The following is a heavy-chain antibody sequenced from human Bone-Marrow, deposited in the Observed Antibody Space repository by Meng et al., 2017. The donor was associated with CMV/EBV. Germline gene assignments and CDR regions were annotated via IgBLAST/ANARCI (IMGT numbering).Heavy chain of an antibody. CDR3: AKDVGWFGEDKWTNWFDP. D-gene: IGHD3-10*01. Sequence: GESLKISCVASGFTVSNSWMSWVRQAPGKGLEWVANIKQDGSEKYYVDSVKGRFTISRDNSKNTLYLQMNSLRAEDTAVYYCAKDVGWFGEDKWTNWFDPWGQGTLVTVSS. CDR1: GFTVSNSW. J-gene: IGHJ5*02. V-gene: IGHV3-7*03. CDR2: IKQDGSEK.